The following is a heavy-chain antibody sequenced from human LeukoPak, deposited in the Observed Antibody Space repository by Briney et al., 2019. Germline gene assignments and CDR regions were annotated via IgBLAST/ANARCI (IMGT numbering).Heavy chain of an antibody. Sequence: GGSLRLSCAASGFTFSSYAMHWVRQAPGKGLEWVAVISYDGSNKYYADSVKGRFTISRDNSKNTLYLQMNSLRAEDTAVYYCARDGTYYDSLMTAFDIWGQGTMVTVSS. J-gene: IGHJ3*02. CDR2: ISYDGSNK. D-gene: IGHD3-22*01. CDR3: ARDGTYYDSLMTAFDI. V-gene: IGHV3-30-3*01. CDR1: GFTFSSYA.